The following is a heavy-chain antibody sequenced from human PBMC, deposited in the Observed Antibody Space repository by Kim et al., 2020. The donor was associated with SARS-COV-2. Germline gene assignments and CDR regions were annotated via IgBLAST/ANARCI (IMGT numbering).Heavy chain of an antibody. J-gene: IGHJ4*02. CDR2: ISGSGDST. Sequence: GGSLRLSCAASGFTFSNYAMSWVRQAPGKGLEWVSAISGSGDSTHYADSVRGRFTISRDNSKNTLHLQMNSLRDEDTAVYFCVRWTWSDYVPPLDYWGQGTLVTVSS. CDR3: VRWTWSDYVPPLDY. D-gene: IGHD1-26*01. CDR1: GFTFSNYA. V-gene: IGHV3-23*01.